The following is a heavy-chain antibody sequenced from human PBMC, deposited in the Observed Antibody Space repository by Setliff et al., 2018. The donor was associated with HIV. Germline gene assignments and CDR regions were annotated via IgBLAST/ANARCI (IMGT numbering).Heavy chain of an antibody. CDR3: ARDKTYCNYSRCSRAGWYFDL. V-gene: IGHV4-38-2*02. J-gene: IGHJ2*01. CDR1: GYSIRSGYY. D-gene: IGHD2-2*01. Sequence: PSETLSLTCAVSGYSIRSGYYWGWIRQSPGKGLEWIGSFYYSGSTSYNPSLKSRVTISVDTSKNQFSLKLSSVTAADTAVYYCARDKTYCNYSRCSRAGWYFDLWGRGTLVTVSS. CDR2: FYYSGST.